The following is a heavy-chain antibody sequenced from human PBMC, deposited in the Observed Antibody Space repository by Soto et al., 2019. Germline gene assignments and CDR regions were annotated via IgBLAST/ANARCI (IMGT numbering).Heavy chain of an antibody. Sequence: PSETLSLTCTVSGGSISSSSYYWGWLRQPPGKGLEWIGYIYYSGSTNYNPSLKSRVTISVDTSKNQFSLKLSSVTAADTAVYYCARHREGPAPRFGYWGQGTLVTLSS. D-gene: IGHD2-2*01. CDR1: GGSISSSSYY. CDR2: IYYSGST. J-gene: IGHJ4*02. CDR3: ARHREGPAPRFGY. V-gene: IGHV4-61*05.